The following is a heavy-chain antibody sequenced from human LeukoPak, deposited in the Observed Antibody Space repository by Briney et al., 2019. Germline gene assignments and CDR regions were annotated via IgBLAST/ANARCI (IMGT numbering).Heavy chain of an antibody. J-gene: IGHJ4*02. CDR1: GYTFTSYY. CDR2: INPSGGST. D-gene: IGHD2-2*01. Sequence: ASVKVSCKASGYTFTSYYMHWVRQAPGQGLEWMGIINPSGGSTSYAQKFQGRVTMTRDMSTSTAYMELSSLRSEDTAVYYCAAAVVPAAMWARFDYWGQGTLVTVSS. V-gene: IGHV1-46*01. CDR3: AAAVVPAAMWARFDY.